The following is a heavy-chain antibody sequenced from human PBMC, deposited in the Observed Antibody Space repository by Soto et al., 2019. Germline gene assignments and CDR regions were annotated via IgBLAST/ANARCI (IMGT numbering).Heavy chain of an antibody. V-gene: IGHV4-39*01. D-gene: IGHD3-10*01. Sequence: SESLSLTCTVSTDSSGFTNSYWGWIRQPPGKGLQWIGSSSYNGGTLYNPSLKGRVVISFDTSKKQSSLQVTSVTAADTAVYFCARHRIEVVWRGFDFWGQGSPVTVSS. CDR3: ARHRIEVVWRGFDF. CDR2: SSYNGGT. J-gene: IGHJ4*02. CDR1: TDSSGFTNSY.